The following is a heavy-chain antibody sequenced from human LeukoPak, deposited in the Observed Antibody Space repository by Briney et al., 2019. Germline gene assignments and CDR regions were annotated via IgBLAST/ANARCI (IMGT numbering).Heavy chain of an antibody. J-gene: IGHJ6*03. V-gene: IGHV3-21*04. CDR2: ISISSIYI. CDR3: ARFPGTTTSYQNYYSYYMDV. D-gene: IGHD1-7*01. CDR1: GFTFSSYS. Sequence: GSLRLSCAASGFTFSSYSMNWVRQAPGKGLEWVSSISISSIYIYYADSGMGGFTISRDNAKNSLYLQMNSLRAEDTAVYYCARFPGTTTSYQNYYSYYMDVWGKGTTVTISS.